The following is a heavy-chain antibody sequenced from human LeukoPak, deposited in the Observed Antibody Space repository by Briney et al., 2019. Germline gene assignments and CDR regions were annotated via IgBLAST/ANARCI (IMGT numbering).Heavy chain of an antibody. CDR3: ARDRGHWDDFWSGYYYYYYYYYMDV. CDR1: GFTFSSYS. D-gene: IGHD3-3*01. CDR2: ISSSSSYI. J-gene: IGHJ6*03. Sequence: GGSLRLSCAASGFTFSSYSMNWVRQAPGKGLEWVSSISSSSSYIYYADSVKGRFTISRDNAKNSLYLQMNSLRAEDTAVYYCARDRGHWDDFWSGYYYYYYYYYMDVWGKGTTVTVSS. V-gene: IGHV3-21*01.